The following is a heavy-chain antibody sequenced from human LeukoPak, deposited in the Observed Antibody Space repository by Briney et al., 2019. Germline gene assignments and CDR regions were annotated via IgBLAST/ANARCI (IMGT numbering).Heavy chain of an antibody. V-gene: IGHV3-23*01. D-gene: IGHD6-6*01. CDR1: GFTFSSYA. CDR2: ISGSGGST. J-gene: IGHJ4*02. Sequence: PGGSLRLSCAASGFTFSSYAMSWVRQAPGKGLEWVSSISGSGGSTYYADSVKGRFTISRDNSKNTLYLQMNSLRVEDTAVYYCAKGQEYSSSSVDYWGQGTLVTVSS. CDR3: AKGQEYSSSSVDY.